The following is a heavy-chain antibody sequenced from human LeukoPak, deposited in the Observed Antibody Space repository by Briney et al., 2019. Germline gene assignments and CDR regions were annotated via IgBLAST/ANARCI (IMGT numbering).Heavy chain of an antibody. Sequence: SVNLSCELSLGTFCSFTISWVRQAPPQGREWMGRSITTFGTANYAHHSQGRFTITENKSTSTAYMALSSLRSEGTAVYYCARQYYYDSSGPWYVDYWGQGTLDTVSS. J-gene: IGHJ4*02. CDR1: LGTFCSFT. D-gene: IGHD3-22*01. V-gene: IGHV1-69*08. CDR2: SITTFGTA. CDR3: ARQYYYDSSGPWYVDY.